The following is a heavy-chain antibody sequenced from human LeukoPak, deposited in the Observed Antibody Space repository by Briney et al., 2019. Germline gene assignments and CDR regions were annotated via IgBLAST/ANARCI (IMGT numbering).Heavy chain of an antibody. Sequence: ASVKVSCKASGYTFTSYGISWVRQAPGQGLEGMGWISAYNSNTNYAQKLQGRVTMTTDTSTSTAYMELRSLRSDDTAVYYCAVTIFGVVIPFDPWDQETLVTVYS. CDR2: ISAYNSNT. CDR1: GYTFTSYG. D-gene: IGHD3-3*01. CDR3: AVTIFGVVIPFDP. V-gene: IGHV1-18*01. J-gene: IGHJ5*02.